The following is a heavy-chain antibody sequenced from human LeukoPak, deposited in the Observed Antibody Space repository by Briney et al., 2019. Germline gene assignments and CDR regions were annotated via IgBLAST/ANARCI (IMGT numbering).Heavy chain of an antibody. V-gene: IGHV4-34*01. CDR1: GGSFSGYY. CDR2: INHSEST. CDR3: ARGRDTSSWYRDFQH. D-gene: IGHD6-13*01. Sequence: SSETLSLTCAVYGGSFSGYYWSWVRQPPGKGLEWIGEINHSESTNYNPSLKSRVTISVDTSKKQFSLMLSSVTAADTAVYYCARGRDTSSWYRDFQHWGQGTLVTVSS. J-gene: IGHJ1*01.